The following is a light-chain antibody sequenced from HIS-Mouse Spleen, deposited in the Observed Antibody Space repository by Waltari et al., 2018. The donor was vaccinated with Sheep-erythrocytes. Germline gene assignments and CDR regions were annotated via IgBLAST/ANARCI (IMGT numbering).Light chain of an antibody. Sequence: DIQFTQSPSFLYASVGDRVTLTCRASQGISSYLAWYQQKPGKAPKLLIYAASTLQSGVPSRFSGSGSGTEFTLTISSLQPEDFATYYCQQLNSYPALTFGGGTKVEIK. V-gene: IGKV1-9*01. CDR3: QQLNSYPALT. CDR1: QGISSY. CDR2: AAS. J-gene: IGKJ4*01.